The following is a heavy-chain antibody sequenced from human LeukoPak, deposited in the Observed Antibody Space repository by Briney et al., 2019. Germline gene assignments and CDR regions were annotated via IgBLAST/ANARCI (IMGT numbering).Heavy chain of an antibody. J-gene: IGHJ3*02. CDR3: ARRDWDDAFDI. CDR2: INTDGSST. CDR1: GFTFSSYW. V-gene: IGHV3-74*01. Sequence: GGSLRLSCAASGFTFSSYWMHWVRHAPGKGLVWVSRINTDGSSTSYADSVKGRFTISRDNAKNTLYLQMNSLRAEDTAVYYCARRDWDDAFDIWGQGTMVTVSS. D-gene: IGHD3/OR15-3a*01.